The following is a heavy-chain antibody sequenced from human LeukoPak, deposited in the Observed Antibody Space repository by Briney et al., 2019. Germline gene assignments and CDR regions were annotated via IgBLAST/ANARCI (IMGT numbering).Heavy chain of an antibody. D-gene: IGHD3-16*01. Sequence: PSETLSLTCTVSGGSISGGSYFWSWIRQPAGKGLEWIGRIYTSGSTNYNPSLKSRVTISVDTSKNQLSLKLSSVTAADTAVYYCARDEDYYDVGGHPYGAFDIWGQGTMVTVSS. J-gene: IGHJ3*02. CDR1: GGSISGGSYF. CDR2: IYTSGST. CDR3: ARDEDYYDVGGHPYGAFDI. V-gene: IGHV4-61*02.